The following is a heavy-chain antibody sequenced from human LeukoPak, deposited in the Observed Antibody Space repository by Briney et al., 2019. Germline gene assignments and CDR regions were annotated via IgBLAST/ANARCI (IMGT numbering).Heavy chain of an antibody. CDR1: GGSISSGGYY. V-gene: IGHV4-61*08. CDR3: ARGGWYPESFQH. J-gene: IGHJ1*01. Sequence: SETLSLTCTVSGGSISSGGYYWSWIRQHPGKGLEWIGYIYYSGSTNYNPSLKSRVTISVDTSKSQFSLKLSSVTAAGTAVYYCARGGWYPESFQHWGQGALVTVSS. CDR2: IYYSGST. D-gene: IGHD6-19*01.